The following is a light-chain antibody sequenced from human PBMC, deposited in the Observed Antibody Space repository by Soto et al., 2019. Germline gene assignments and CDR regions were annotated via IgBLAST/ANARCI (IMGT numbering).Light chain of an antibody. Sequence: DIQMTRSPSSLSASVGDRVTITCRASQGISSSLAWYQHKPGKVPELLIYAASTLHSGVPSRFSGSGSGTDFTLTISSLQPEDVATYYCQEYYSPPFTFGPGTKVNFK. V-gene: IGKV1-27*01. CDR3: QEYYSPPFT. CDR1: QGISSS. CDR2: AAS. J-gene: IGKJ3*01.